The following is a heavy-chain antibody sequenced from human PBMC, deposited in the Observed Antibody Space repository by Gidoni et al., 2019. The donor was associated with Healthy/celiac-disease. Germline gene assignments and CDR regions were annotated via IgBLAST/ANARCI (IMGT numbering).Heavy chain of an antibody. CDR2: IYYSGST. V-gene: IGHV4-30-4*01. CDR3: AREDGSGKGFGSRWFDP. J-gene: IGHJ5*02. Sequence: QVQLQESGPGLVKPSQTLSLTCTVSGGSISSGDYYWRWIRQPPGKGLEWIGYIYYSGSTYYNPSLKSRVTISVDTSKNQFSLKLSSVTAADTAVYYCAREDGSGKGFGSRWFDPWGQGTLVTVSS. D-gene: IGHD3-10*01. CDR1: GGSISSGDYY.